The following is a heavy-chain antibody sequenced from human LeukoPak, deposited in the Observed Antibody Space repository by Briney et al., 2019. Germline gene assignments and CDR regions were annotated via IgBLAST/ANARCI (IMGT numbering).Heavy chain of an antibody. CDR3: ARDEAYGSSP. Sequence: PGGSLRLSCAASGFTFSSYAMSWVRQAPGKGLEWVSYISGSGSTIYYADSVKGRFTISRDNAKNSLYLQMNSPRVDDTAVYYCARDEAYGSSPWGQGTLVTVSS. J-gene: IGHJ5*02. V-gene: IGHV3-48*04. D-gene: IGHD3-10*01. CDR2: ISGSGSTI. CDR1: GFTFSSYA.